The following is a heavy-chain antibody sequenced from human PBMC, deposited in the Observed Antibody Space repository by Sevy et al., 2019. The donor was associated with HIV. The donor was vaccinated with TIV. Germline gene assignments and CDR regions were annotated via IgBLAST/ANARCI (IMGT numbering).Heavy chain of an antibody. D-gene: IGHD3-16*01. J-gene: IGHJ4*02. V-gene: IGHV3-72*01. Sequence: GGSLRLSCAASGFTFSDHYMDWVRQAPGKGLEWVGRIRNKANSYTTEYAASVKGRFTISRDDSKNSLYLQMNSLKTEDTAIYYCARDLISGGAHFDYWGQGTLVTVSS. CDR2: IRNKANSYTT. CDR1: GFTFSDHY. CDR3: ARDLISGGAHFDY.